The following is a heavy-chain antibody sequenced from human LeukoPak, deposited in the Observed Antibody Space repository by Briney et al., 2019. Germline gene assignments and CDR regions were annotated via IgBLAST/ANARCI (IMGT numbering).Heavy chain of an antibody. CDR1: GYTFSNYA. CDR2: INAGNGHT. Sequence: GAPVKVSCKASGYTFSNYAIHWVRQAPGQRFEWMGWINAGNGHTKYSQNFQGRVTITRDSSASTVYMELNSLTSEDTAVYYCARGIWSARTVDYYLDYWGQGTLVTVSS. D-gene: IGHD2-21*01. V-gene: IGHV1-3*01. J-gene: IGHJ4*02. CDR3: ARGIWSARTVDYYLDY.